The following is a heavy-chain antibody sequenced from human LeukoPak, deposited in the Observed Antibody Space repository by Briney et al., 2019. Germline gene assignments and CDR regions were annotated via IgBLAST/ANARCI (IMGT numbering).Heavy chain of an antibody. J-gene: IGHJ3*02. CDR3: AKSSNFLERLLLPGAFDI. D-gene: IGHD3-3*01. V-gene: IGHV3-23*01. CDR2: ISGSGGST. CDR1: GFTFSSYA. Sequence: GGSLRLSCAASGFTFSSYAMSWVRQAPRKGLEWVSAISGSGGSTYYADSVKGRFTISRDNSKNTLYLQMNSLRAEDTAVYYCAKSSNFLERLLLPGAFDIWGQGTMVTVSS.